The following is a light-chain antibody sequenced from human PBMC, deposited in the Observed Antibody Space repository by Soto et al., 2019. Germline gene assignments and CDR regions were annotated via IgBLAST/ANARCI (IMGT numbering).Light chain of an antibody. Sequence: QSALTQPASLSGSPGQSITISCTGTSSDIGAYDYVSWFQQHPGKAPKLMISEVNNRPSGVSNRFSGSKSGNTAYLTISGLQAEDEADYYCSSFTSRFPFVFGTGTKVTVL. CDR3: SSFTSRFPFV. CDR2: EVN. CDR1: SSDIGAYDY. J-gene: IGLJ1*01. V-gene: IGLV2-14*01.